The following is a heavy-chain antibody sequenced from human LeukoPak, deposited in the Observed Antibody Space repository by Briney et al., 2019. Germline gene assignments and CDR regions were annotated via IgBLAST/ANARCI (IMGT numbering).Heavy chain of an antibody. J-gene: IGHJ5*02. V-gene: IGHV3-74*01. D-gene: IGHD5-12*01. CDR3: ARGYDYNWFDP. CDR2: LNSDGSST. Sequence: PGGSLRLSCAASGFTFSSYWMHWVRQAPGKGLVWVSRLNSDGSSTDYADSVKGRFTISRDNARNTLYLQMNSPRAEDTAVYYCARGYDYNWFDPWGQGTLVTVSS. CDR1: GFTFSSYW.